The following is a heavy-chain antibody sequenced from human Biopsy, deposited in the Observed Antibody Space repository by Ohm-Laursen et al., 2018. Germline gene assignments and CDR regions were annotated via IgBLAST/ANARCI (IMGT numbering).Heavy chain of an antibody. D-gene: IGHD2-8*01. CDR1: GNTLSDYQ. Sequence: GTLSLTCAVFGNTLSDYQWSWIRQPPGKGLEWIGQINQAGTTNYNPPLKSRVSISADASKYEFILRLTSVTAADTAVYLCGNEVHGKDYWGLGAQVTVSS. CDR3: GNEVHGKDY. J-gene: IGHJ4*02. V-gene: IGHV4-34*08. CDR2: INQAGTT.